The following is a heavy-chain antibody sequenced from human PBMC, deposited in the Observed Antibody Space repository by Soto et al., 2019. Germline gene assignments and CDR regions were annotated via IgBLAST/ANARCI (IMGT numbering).Heavy chain of an antibody. Sequence: SETLSLTCAVYGGSFSGYYWSWIRQPPGKGLEWIGEINHSGSTNYNPSLKSRVTISVDTSKNQFSLKLSSVTAADTAVYYCARVNSVYGAYRRRGSAFDIWGQGTMVTVSS. D-gene: IGHD4-17*01. J-gene: IGHJ3*02. CDR2: INHSGST. CDR1: GGSFSGYY. CDR3: ARVNSVYGAYRRRGSAFDI. V-gene: IGHV4-34*01.